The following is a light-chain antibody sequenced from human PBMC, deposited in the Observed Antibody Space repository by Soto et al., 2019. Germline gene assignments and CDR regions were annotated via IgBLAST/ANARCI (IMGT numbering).Light chain of an antibody. Sequence: IQLTQSPSSLSASIGDRVTITCRASQAISSYLAWYRQKAGKAPELLIEAASTLQSGVPSRFSASGSGTDFALTISSLQPEDFATYYCQQLKRYPLSFGGGTKVEIK. CDR1: QAISSY. J-gene: IGKJ4*01. V-gene: IGKV1-9*01. CDR3: QQLKRYPLS. CDR2: AAS.